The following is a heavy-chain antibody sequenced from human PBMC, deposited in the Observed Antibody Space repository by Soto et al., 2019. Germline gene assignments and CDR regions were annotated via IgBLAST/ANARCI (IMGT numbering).Heavy chain of an antibody. V-gene: IGHV3-48*04. J-gene: IGHJ4*02. Sequence: EVQLVESGGGLVQPGGSLRLSCVASGFTFSSFSMVWVRQAPGKGLEWVSYIFVSSTTIYYADSVKGRFTVSRDNAKNALFLLINSLRVEDTAVYYCARDKDWAFDYWGQGTLVTVSS. CDR1: GFTFSSFS. D-gene: IGHD3-9*01. CDR3: ARDKDWAFDY. CDR2: IFVSSTTI.